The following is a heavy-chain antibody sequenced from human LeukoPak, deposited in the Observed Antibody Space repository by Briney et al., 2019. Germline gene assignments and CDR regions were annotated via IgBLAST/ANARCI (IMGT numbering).Heavy chain of an antibody. J-gene: IGHJ5*02. CDR3: AKDLVPAAISSWFDP. CDR2: ISGSGGST. Sequence: PGGSLRLSCAASGFIFSNYAMSWVRQAPGKGLEWVSAISGSGGSTYYADSVKGRFTISRDNSKNTLYLQMNSLRAEDTAVYYCAKDLVPAAISSWFDPWGQGTLVTVSS. CDR1: GFIFSNYA. V-gene: IGHV3-23*01. D-gene: IGHD2-2*01.